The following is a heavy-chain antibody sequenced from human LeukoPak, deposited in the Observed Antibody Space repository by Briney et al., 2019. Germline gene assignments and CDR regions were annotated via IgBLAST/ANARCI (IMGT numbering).Heavy chain of an antibody. CDR3: ATVRGGLQYYTTTRCCAYDY. J-gene: IGHJ4*02. CDR1: GNTFTGYY. V-gene: IGHV1-2*02. D-gene: IGHD2/OR15-2a*01. CDR2: INPKSGDT. Sequence: ASVKVSCKASGNTFTGYYMHWVRQAPGQGLEWMGWINPKSGDTCYSQKFQGRVTMTRDTSISTAYMEVSRLISDDTAVYYCATVRGGLQYYTTTRCCAYDYWGQGTLVTVSS.